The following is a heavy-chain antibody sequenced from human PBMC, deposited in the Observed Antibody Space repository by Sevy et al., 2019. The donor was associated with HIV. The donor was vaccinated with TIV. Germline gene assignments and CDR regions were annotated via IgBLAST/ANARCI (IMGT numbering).Heavy chain of an antibody. D-gene: IGHD6-19*01. CDR2: ISSSGSTI. V-gene: IGHV3-11*01. CDR1: GFTFSDNY. J-gene: IGHJ4*02. CDR3: ARETSSGLDY. Sequence: GGSLRLSCAASGFTFSDNYMSWIRQAPGKGLEWVSYISSSGSTIYYADSVKGRFTISRDNAKNSLYLQMNSLRVEDTAVYYSARETSSGLDYWGQGTLVTVSS.